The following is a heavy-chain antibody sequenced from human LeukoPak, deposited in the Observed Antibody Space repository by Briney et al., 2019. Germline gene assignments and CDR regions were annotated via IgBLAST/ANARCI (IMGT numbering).Heavy chain of an antibody. CDR2: MNPNSGGA. V-gene: IGHV1-2*02. CDR1: GYTFTDYN. Sequence: ASVKVSCKASGYTFTDYNIHWVRQAPGQGLEWMGWMNPNSGGANYAQKFQDRVTMTRDTSISTAYMELSGVRSDDSAVYYCTRDRLGESVWFDPWGQGTLVTVSS. D-gene: IGHD3-16*01. J-gene: IGHJ5*02. CDR3: TRDRLGESVWFDP.